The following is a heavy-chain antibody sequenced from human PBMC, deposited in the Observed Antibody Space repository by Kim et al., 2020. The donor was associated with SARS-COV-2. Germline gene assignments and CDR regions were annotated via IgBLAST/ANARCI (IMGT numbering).Heavy chain of an antibody. J-gene: IGHJ4*02. Sequence: GGSLRLSCAASGFTFSSYAMHWVRQAPGKGLEWVAVISYDGSNKYYADSVKGRFTISRDNSKNTLYLQMNSLRAEDTAVYYCARAYSSSWYFLDYWGQGTLVTVSS. CDR3: ARAYSSSWYFLDY. CDR2: ISYDGSNK. D-gene: IGHD6-13*01. CDR1: GFTFSSYA. V-gene: IGHV3-30-3*01.